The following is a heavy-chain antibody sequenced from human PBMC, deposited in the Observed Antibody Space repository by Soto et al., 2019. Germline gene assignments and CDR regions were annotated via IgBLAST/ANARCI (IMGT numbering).Heavy chain of an antibody. CDR1: GYTFTSYG. J-gene: IGHJ3*02. V-gene: IGHV1-18*01. Sequence: GASVQVYCKASGYTFTSYGISWVRQAPGQGLEWMGWISAYNGNTNYAQKLQGRVTMTTDTSTSTAYMELRSLRSDDTAGYYCARDQAKIPYYYDSSGYLADAFDIWGQGTMVTVSS. CDR2: ISAYNGNT. D-gene: IGHD3-22*01. CDR3: ARDQAKIPYYYDSSGYLADAFDI.